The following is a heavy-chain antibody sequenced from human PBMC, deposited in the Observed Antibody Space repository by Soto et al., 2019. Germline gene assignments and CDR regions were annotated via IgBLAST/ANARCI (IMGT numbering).Heavy chain of an antibody. CDR3: ARAYYYDSSGYYYPHY. CDR1: GFTFSGYS. Sequence: TGGSLRLSCAASGFTFSGYSMHWVRQAPGKGLEWVAVISHDGSNKYYADSVKGRFTISRDNSKNTLYLQMNSLRAEDTAVYYCARAYYYDSSGYYYPHYWGQGTLVTVSS. V-gene: IGHV3-30*04. CDR2: ISHDGSNK. J-gene: IGHJ4*02. D-gene: IGHD3-22*01.